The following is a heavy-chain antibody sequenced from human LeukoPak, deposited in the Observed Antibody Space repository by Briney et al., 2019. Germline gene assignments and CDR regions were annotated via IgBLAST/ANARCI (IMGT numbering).Heavy chain of an antibody. D-gene: IGHD3-22*01. J-gene: IGHJ4*02. CDR3: ATNYPYYYDSSGYSHTLYFDY. Sequence: ASVKVSCKASGGTFSSYAISWVRQAPGQGLEWMGGIIPIFGTANYAQKFQGRVTITADESTSTAYMELSSLRSEDTAVYYCATNYPYYYDSSGYSHTLYFDYWGQGTLVTVSS. CDR2: IIPIFGTA. CDR1: GGTFSSYA. V-gene: IGHV1-69*01.